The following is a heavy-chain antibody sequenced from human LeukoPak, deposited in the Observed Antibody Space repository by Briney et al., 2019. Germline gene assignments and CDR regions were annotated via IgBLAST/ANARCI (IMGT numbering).Heavy chain of an antibody. J-gene: IGHJ4*02. V-gene: IGHV1-69*06. CDR1: GGTFSSYA. CDR2: IIPIFGTA. CDR3: ARGMIAAAGTGVDY. Sequence: SVKVSCKASGGTFSSYAISWVRQAPGQGLEWMGGIIPIFGTANYAQKFQGRVTITADKSTSTAYMELSSLRSEDTAVYYCARGMIAAAGTGVDYWGQGTLVTVSS. D-gene: IGHD6-13*01.